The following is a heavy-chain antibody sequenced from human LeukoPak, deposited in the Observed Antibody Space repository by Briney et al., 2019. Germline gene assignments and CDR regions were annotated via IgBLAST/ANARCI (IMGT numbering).Heavy chain of an antibody. Sequence: SETLSLTCTVSGGSLSSYYWSWIRQPPGKGLEWIGYTYYSGRTNYNPSLKSRVTISVDTTKNQFSLKLSSVTAADTAVYYCARGGGYHIDYWGQGTLVTVSP. CDR3: ARGGGYHIDY. D-gene: IGHD3-16*02. CDR2: TYYSGRT. V-gene: IGHV4-59*01. J-gene: IGHJ4*02. CDR1: GGSLSSYY.